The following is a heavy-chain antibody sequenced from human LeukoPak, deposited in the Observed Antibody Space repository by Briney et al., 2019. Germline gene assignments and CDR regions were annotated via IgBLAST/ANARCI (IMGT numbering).Heavy chain of an antibody. J-gene: IGHJ4*02. CDR2: ISGNGGRI. V-gene: IGHV3-23*01. CDR1: GFTFNIYA. Sequence: GGSLRLSCAASGFTFNIYAMNWVRQAPGKGLEWVSTISGNGGRISCADSVKGRFTISRDNSKNTLYLQMNSLGAEDTAVYYCAKDREGGYCSGGSCSFDYWGQGTLVTVSS. CDR3: AKDREGGYCSGGSCSFDY. D-gene: IGHD2-15*01.